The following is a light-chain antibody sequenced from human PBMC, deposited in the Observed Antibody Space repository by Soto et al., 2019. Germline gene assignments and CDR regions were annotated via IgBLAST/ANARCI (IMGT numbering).Light chain of an antibody. Sequence: QSVLTQSPSASASLGASVKLTCTLNSGHSSYAIAWHQQQPEKGPRYLMKVNSDGSYSKGDGIPDRFSGSTSGAERYLTISSLQSEDEADYYCQTWGTGIHVVFGGGTKLTVL. CDR3: QTWGTGIHVV. J-gene: IGLJ2*01. CDR1: SGHSSYA. CDR2: VNSDGSY. V-gene: IGLV4-69*01.